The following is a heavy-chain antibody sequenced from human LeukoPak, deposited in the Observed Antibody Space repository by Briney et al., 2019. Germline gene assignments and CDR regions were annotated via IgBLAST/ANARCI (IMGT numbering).Heavy chain of an antibody. CDR2: ISAYNGNT. J-gene: IGHJ6*02. CDR1: GYTFTSYG. CDR3: ARASVVPRGYYYYGMDV. V-gene: IGHV1-18*01. Sequence: ASVKVSCKASGYTFTSYGISWVRQAPGQGLEWMGWISAYNGNTNYAQKLQGRVTMTTDTSTSTAYMELRRLRSDDTAVYYCARASVVPRGYYYYGMDVWGQGTTVTVSS. D-gene: IGHD2-2*01.